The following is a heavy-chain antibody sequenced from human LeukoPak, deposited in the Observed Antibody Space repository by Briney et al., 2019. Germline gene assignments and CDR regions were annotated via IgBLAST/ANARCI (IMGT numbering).Heavy chain of an antibody. J-gene: IGHJ4*02. CDR3: ARVSSSWCGRYDGPLDY. CDR2: INPNSGGT. Sequence: GASVKVSCKASGYTFTGYYMHWVRQAPGQGLEWMGWINPNSGGTNYAQKFQGRVTMTRDTSISTAYMELSRLRSDDTAVYYCARVSSSWCGRYDGPLDYWGQGTLVTVSS. V-gene: IGHV1-2*02. CDR1: GYTFTGYY. D-gene: IGHD6-13*01.